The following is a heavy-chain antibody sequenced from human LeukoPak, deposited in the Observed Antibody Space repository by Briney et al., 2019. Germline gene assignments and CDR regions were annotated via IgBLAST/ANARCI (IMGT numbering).Heavy chain of an antibody. CDR1: GFTFSSYW. CDR3: TELGITMIGGV. D-gene: IGHD3-10*02. Sequence: GGSLRLSCAASGFTFSSYWMSWVRQAPGKGLEWVSGISGSGGSTYYVDSVKGRFTISRDNAKNSLYLQMNSLRAEDTAVYYCTELGITMIGGVWGKGTTVTISS. J-gene: IGHJ6*04. CDR2: ISGSGGST. V-gene: IGHV3-23*01.